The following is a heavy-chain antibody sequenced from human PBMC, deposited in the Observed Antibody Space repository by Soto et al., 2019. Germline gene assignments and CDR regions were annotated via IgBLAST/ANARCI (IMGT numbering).Heavy chain of an antibody. Sequence: SVKVSCKASGGTFSSYPISWVRQAPGQGLEWMGGIIPIYGTANYAQKFQGRVTITADESTSTAYMELSSPKSDETAVYYCARVTDYDFWCGYLDVWGQGTTATVYS. CDR2: IIPIYGTA. D-gene: IGHD3-3*01. CDR1: GGTFSSYP. J-gene: IGHJ6*02. V-gene: IGHV1-69*13. CDR3: ARVTDYDFWCGYLDV.